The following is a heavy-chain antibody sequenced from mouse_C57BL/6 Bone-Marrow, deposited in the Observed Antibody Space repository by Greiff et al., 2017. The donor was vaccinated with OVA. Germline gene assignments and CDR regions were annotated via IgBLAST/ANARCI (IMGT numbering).Heavy chain of an antibody. CDR2: IYPGSGST. V-gene: IGHV1-55*01. D-gene: IGHD3-2*01. CDR1: GYTFTSYW. Sequence: QVQLQQSGAELVKPGASVKMSCKASGYTFTSYWITWVKQRPGQGLEWIGDIYPGSGSTNYNEKFKSKATLTVDTSSSTAYMQLSSLTSEDSAVYYCARGIGFDRGDYWGQGTTRTVSS. CDR3: ARGIGFDRGDY. J-gene: IGHJ2*01.